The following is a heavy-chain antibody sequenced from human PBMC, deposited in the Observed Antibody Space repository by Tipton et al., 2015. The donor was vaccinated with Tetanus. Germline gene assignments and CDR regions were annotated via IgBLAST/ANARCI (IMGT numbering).Heavy chain of an antibody. CDR2: IYYTGST. D-gene: IGHD4-17*01. CDR1: GRSMNSYY. CDR3: ARDERYGDYAY. J-gene: IGHJ4*02. V-gene: IGHV4-59*01. Sequence: TLSLTCTVSGRSMNSYYWSWIRQPPGKGLEWIGYIYYTGSTNYNPSLKSGVTISLDTSKNQFSLKLTSVTAADTAVYYCARDERYGDYAYWGQGALVTVSS.